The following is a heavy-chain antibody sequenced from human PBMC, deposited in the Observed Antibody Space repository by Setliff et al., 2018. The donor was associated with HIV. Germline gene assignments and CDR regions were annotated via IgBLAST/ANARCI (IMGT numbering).Heavy chain of an antibody. Sequence: ASVKVSCKTSGYAFTDYSIHWVRQAPGQGLEWVGRINPDSRGTNYAQTFQGRVTMTRDTSVSTAYMELSGIKSDDTAVFYCARGVKGIATTGKYYFDYWGQGTLVTVSS. J-gene: IGHJ4*02. CDR2: INPDSRGT. V-gene: IGHV1-2*06. D-gene: IGHD6-13*01. CDR3: ARGVKGIATTGKYYFDY. CDR1: GYAFTDYS.